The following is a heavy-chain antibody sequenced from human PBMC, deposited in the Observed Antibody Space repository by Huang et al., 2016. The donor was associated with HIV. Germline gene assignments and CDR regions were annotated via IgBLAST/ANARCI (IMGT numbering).Heavy chain of an antibody. CDR1: GYSFASYG. CDR3: ARSYYYDSSGYWDF. Sequence: SKASGYSFASYGVSWVRQGPGQGLEWMGWISGYNDNINYAQKFQGRVTISADTSTNTAYMELRSLRSDDTAVYYWARSYYYDSSGYWDFWGQGTQVTVSS. J-gene: IGHJ4*02. V-gene: IGHV1-18*04. CDR2: ISGYNDNI. D-gene: IGHD3-22*01.